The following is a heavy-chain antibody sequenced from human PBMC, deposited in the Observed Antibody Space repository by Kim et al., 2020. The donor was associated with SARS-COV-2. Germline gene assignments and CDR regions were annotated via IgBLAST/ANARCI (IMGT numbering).Heavy chain of an antibody. CDR2: IYYSGST. J-gene: IGHJ4*02. Sequence: SETLSLTCTVSGGSVSSGSYYWSWIRQPPGKGLEWIGYIYYSGSTNYNPSLKSRVTISVDTSKNQFSLKLSSVTAADTAVYYCARDPLGVRGVISEKRESTGWGQGSLGTVSS. V-gene: IGHV4-61*01. CDR3: ARDPLGVRGVISEKRESTG. D-gene: IGHD3-10*01. CDR1: GGSVSSGSYY.